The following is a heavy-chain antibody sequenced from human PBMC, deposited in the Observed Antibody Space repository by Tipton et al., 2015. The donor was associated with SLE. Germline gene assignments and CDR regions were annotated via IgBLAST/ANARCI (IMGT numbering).Heavy chain of an antibody. CDR3: ARELLWFGEK. CDR2: IKQDGSEK. Sequence: GSLRLSCATSGFTFGSYWMTWVRQAPGKGLEWVANIKQDGSEKYYVDSVKGRFTISRDNAKNSLYLQMNSLRAEDTAVYYCARELLWFGEKWGQGTLVTVSS. CDR1: GFTFGSYW. V-gene: IGHV3-7*01. J-gene: IGHJ4*02. D-gene: IGHD3-10*01.